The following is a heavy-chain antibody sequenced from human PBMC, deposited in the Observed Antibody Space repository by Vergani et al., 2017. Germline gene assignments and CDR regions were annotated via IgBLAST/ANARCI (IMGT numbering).Heavy chain of an antibody. CDR3: AKXLNAQNYDVWSGTNWFDP. Sequence: EVQLLESGGGLVQPGGSLRLSCAASGFTFSSYAMSWVRQAPGKGLEWVSAISGSGGSTYYADSVKGRFTISRDNSKNTLYLQMNSLRAEDTAVYYCAKXLNAQNYDVWSGTNWFDPWGQGTLVTVSS. CDR1: GFTFSSYA. D-gene: IGHD3-3*01. CDR2: ISGSGGST. J-gene: IGHJ5*02. V-gene: IGHV3-23*01.